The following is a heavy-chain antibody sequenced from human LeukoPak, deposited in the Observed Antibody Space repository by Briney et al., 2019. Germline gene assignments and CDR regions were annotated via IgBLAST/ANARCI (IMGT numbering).Heavy chain of an antibody. J-gene: IGHJ5*02. Sequence: SVKVSCKASGGTFSSYAISWVRQAPGQGLEFMGRIIPVLGIANIAQKFQGRVTLTADKSTSTAYMELNSLRSEGTAVYYCARGDFRSNWFDPWGQGTLVTVSA. D-gene: IGHD3-3*01. CDR3: ARGDFRSNWFDP. CDR1: GGTFSSYA. CDR2: IIPVLGIA. V-gene: IGHV1-69*04.